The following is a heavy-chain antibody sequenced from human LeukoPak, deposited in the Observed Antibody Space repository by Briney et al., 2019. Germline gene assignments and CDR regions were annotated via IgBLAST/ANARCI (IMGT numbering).Heavy chain of an antibody. D-gene: IGHD2-2*01. CDR2: ISGSGGST. J-gene: IGHJ5*02. CDR3: AKDRFIVVVPAAILGP. V-gene: IGHV3-23*01. CDR1: GFTFSSYA. Sequence: GGSLRPSCAASGFTFSSYAMSWVRQAPGKGLEWVSAISGSGGSTYYADSVKGRFTISRDNSKNTLYLQMNSLRAEDTAVYYCAKDRFIVVVPAAILGPWGQGTLVTVSS.